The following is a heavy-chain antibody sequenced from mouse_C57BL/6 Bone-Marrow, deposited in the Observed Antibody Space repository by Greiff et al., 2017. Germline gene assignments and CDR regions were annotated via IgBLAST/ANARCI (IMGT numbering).Heavy chain of an antibody. CDR3: AIYYDFDY. V-gene: IGHV1-50*01. J-gene: IGHJ2*01. D-gene: IGHD1-1*01. CDR2: IDPSDSYT. Sequence: QVQLKQPGAELVKPGASVKLSCKASGYTFTSYWMQWVKQRPGQGLEWIGAIDPSDSYTNYNQKFKGKATLTVDTSSSTAYMQLSSLTSEDSAVYYCAIYYDFDYWGQGTTLTVSS. CDR1: GYTFTSYW.